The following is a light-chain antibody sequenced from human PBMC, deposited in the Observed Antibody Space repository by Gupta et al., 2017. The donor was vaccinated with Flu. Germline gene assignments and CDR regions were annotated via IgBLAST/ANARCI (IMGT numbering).Light chain of an antibody. CDR2: GAT. CDR1: QTVNSNY. V-gene: IGKV3-20*01. J-gene: IGKJ1*01. Sequence: EIVLTQSPGTLSLSPGESATSSCRASQTVNSNYLAWYQQKPGQAPSLLIYGATSRAAGIPDRFRGSGSGIDFSLTIIRLEPEDFGVYYCQQYGTSPWTFGQGTKVEIE. CDR3: QQYGTSPWT.